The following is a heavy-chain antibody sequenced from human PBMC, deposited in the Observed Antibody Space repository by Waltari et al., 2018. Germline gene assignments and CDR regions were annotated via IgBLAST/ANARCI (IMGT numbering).Heavy chain of an antibody. J-gene: IGHJ4*02. V-gene: IGHV4-34*01. CDR1: GGSFSGYY. D-gene: IGHD2-15*01. CDR3: ARGGGCSGGSCYGGSVY. Sequence: QVQLQQWGAGLLKPSETLSLTCAVYGGSFSGYYWSWIRQPPGKGLEWIGEINHSGSTNYTPSLRIRGTISVDTSKNQFSLKLSSVTAADTAVYYCARGGGCSGGSCYGGSVYWGQGTLVIVSS. CDR2: INHSGST.